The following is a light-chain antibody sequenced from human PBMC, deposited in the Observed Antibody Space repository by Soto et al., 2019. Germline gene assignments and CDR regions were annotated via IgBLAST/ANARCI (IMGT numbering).Light chain of an antibody. V-gene: IGKV3-20*01. CDR3: QQYGSSSTWT. Sequence: EIVLTQSPGTLSLSPGERVTLSCRASQSVSSSYLAWYQQKPGQAPRLLIYGASTRATGIPDRFSGSGSGTDFTLTISRLEPEDFVVYYCQQYGSSSTWTFGQGTKVEIK. CDR2: GAS. CDR1: QSVSSSY. J-gene: IGKJ1*01.